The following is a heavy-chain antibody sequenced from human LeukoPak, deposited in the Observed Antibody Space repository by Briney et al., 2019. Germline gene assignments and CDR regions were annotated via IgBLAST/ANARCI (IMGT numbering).Heavy chain of an antibody. D-gene: IGHD4-17*01. J-gene: IGHJ6*02. CDR3: ARDTRTMTAVTRGQHYYYGLDV. V-gene: IGHV1-46*01. CDR1: GYTFTNYY. CDR2: INPSDGGT. Sequence: ASVRVSCKASGYTFTNYYLHWVRQAPGHGLEWMAIINPSDGGTYYEQKLQGRVTVTRDTATSTVYMELSSLRSEDTAVYYCARDTRTMTAVTRGQHYYYGLDVWGQGTTVTVSS.